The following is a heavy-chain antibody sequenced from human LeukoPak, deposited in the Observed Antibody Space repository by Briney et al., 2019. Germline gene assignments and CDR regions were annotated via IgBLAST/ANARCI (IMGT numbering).Heavy chain of an antibody. J-gene: IGHJ4*02. Sequence: ASVKVSCKASGYTFISYYIHWMRQAPGQGPEWMGVINPSDGRTRYAQKLQGRVTMTRDTSTSTLYMDLSSLRSEDTAVYYCARGLDSSGWSYFEYWGQGTLVTVSS. V-gene: IGHV1-46*04. CDR2: INPSDGRT. D-gene: IGHD6-19*01. CDR1: GYTFISYY. CDR3: ARGLDSSGWSYFEY.